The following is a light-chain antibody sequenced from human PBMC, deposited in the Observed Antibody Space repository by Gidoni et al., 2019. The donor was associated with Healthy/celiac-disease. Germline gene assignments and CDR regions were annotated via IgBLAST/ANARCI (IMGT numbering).Light chain of an antibody. J-gene: IGLJ2*01. Sequence: SYELTQPPSVSGPPGQTASITCSGDKLGDKYACWYQQKPGQSPVLVIYQDSKRPSGIPERFSGSNAGNTATLTISGTQAMDEADYYCQAWASRHVVFGGGTKLTVL. V-gene: IGLV3-1*01. CDR2: QDS. CDR1: KLGDKY. CDR3: QAWASRHVV.